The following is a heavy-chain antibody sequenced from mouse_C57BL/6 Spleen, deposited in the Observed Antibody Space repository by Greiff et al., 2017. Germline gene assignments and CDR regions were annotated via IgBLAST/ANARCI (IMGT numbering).Heavy chain of an antibody. D-gene: IGHD1-2*01. CDR2: ISSGSSTI. J-gene: IGHJ4*01. V-gene: IGHV5-17*01. Sequence: EVKLQESGGGLVKPGGSLKLSCAASGFTFSDYGMHWVRQAPEKGLEWVAYISSGSSTIYYADTVKGRFTISRDNAKNTLFLQMTSLRSEDTAMYYCARGYYGPYYAMDYWGQGTSVTVSS. CDR1: GFTFSDYG. CDR3: ARGYYGPYYAMDY.